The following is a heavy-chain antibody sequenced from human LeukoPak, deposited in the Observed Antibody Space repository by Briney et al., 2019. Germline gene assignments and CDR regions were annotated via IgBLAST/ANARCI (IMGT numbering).Heavy chain of an antibody. CDR3: ARTKYYYDSSGYYRDAFDI. V-gene: IGHV3-30*02. CDR2: IRYDGSNK. D-gene: IGHD3-22*01. CDR1: GFTFSSYG. J-gene: IGHJ3*02. Sequence: GGSLRLSCAASGFTFSSYGMHWVRQAPGKGLEWVAFIRYDGSNKYYADSVKGRFTISRDNSKNTLYLQMNSLRAEDTAVYYCARTKYYYDSSGYYRDAFDIWGQGTMVTVSS.